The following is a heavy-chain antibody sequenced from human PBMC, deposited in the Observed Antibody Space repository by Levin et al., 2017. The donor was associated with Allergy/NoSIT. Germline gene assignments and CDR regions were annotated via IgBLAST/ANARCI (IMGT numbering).Heavy chain of an antibody. CDR1: GYTFSDYD. Sequence: ASVKVSCKTSGYTFSDYDINWVRQASGQGLEWMGWMNPNRGSTRSAQKFQGRVTMTRNTSISTAYMELSSLRSDDTAVYYCARGRTFGSDYWGQGTLVTVSS. V-gene: IGHV1-8*01. J-gene: IGHJ4*02. D-gene: IGHD3-10*01. CDR2: MNPNRGST. CDR3: ARGRTFGSDY.